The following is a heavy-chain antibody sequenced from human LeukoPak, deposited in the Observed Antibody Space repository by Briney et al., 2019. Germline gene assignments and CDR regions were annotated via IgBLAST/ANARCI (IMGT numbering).Heavy chain of an antibody. CDR2: IYPDDSDA. CDR1: GYDFSTSW. Sequence: GESLKISCRASGYDFSTSWIGWVRQMPGKGLEWMGVIYPDDSDAKYSPSFQGQVTISADKAINAAYLQWSSLRTSDTAIYYCARHEPGDKSGYLVNYWGQGTLVTVSS. D-gene: IGHD3-3*01. J-gene: IGHJ4*02. CDR3: ARHEPGDKSGYLVNY. V-gene: IGHV5-51*01.